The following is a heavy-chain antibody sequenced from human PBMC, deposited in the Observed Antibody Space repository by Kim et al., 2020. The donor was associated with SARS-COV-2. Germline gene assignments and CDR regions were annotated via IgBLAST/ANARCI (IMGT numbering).Heavy chain of an antibody. CDR2: TSPDGSFT. V-gene: IGHV3-74*01. Sequence: GGSLRLSCVASGFTFSSYWMHWARQVPGQGLMCLSRTSPDGSFTAYADAVKGRFTVSRDNPKNTLYLQLNSLRVEDTAMYYCVRGTTSPGIDYWGQGALV. CDR1: GFTFSSYW. CDR3: VRGTTSPGIDY. J-gene: IGHJ4*02. D-gene: IGHD1-26*01.